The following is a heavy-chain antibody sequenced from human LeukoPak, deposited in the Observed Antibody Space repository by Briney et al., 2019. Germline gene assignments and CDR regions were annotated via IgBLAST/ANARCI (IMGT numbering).Heavy chain of an antibody. Sequence: PSQTLSLTCTVSGDSISSGTHYWSWTRQPAGKGLEWIGRIYMSGSTNYNPSLKSRVTISVDTSKNQFSLKLSSVTVADTAVYYCARDDGGVHDYWGQGTLVTVSS. CDR2: IYMSGST. D-gene: IGHD3-16*01. V-gene: IGHV4-61*02. CDR1: GDSISSGTHY. CDR3: ARDDGGVHDY. J-gene: IGHJ4*02.